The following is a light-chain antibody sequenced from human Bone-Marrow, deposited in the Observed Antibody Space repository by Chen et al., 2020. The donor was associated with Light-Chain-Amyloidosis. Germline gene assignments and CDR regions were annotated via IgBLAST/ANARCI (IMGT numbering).Light chain of an antibody. CDR2: AAS. Sequence: DIQLTQSPSFLSASVGDRVTITSRASQGISSYLVWYQQKPGQAPKLLYYAASTLQSGVPSRFSGSGSGTEFTLTISSLQPQDFATDYCQHLNTYTLFGARAKVEIK. J-gene: IGKJ4*01. CDR3: QHLNTYTL. CDR1: QGISSY. V-gene: IGKV1-9*01.